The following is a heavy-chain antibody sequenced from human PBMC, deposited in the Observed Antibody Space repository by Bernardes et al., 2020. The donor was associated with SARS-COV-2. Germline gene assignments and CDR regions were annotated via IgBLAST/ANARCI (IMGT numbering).Heavy chain of an antibody. Sequence: GGSLRLSCVGSGFAFSGHWMSWVRQAPGKGLEWVANINLDGSEKHYADSVRGRFSVSRDNAMDSPFLQMNSLRVDDTAVYYCARAQQLLYWGQGTLVTVSS. CDR2: INLDGSEK. CDR1: GFAFSGHW. V-gene: IGHV3-7*04. J-gene: IGHJ4*02. D-gene: IGHD6-13*01. CDR3: ARAQQLLY.